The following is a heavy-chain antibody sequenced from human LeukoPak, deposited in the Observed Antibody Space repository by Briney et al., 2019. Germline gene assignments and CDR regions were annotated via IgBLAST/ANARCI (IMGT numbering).Heavy chain of an antibody. CDR1: GYTFTGYY. CDR3: ARAGGATKNYYYYMDV. J-gene: IGHJ6*03. CDR2: INPNSGGT. V-gene: IGHV1-2*02. D-gene: IGHD1-26*01. Sequence: ASVKVSCKASGYTFTGYYMHWVRQAPGQGLEWMGWINPNSGGTNYAQKFQGRVTMTRDTSISTAYTELSRLRSDDTAVYYCARAGGATKNYYYYMDVWGKGTTVTVSS.